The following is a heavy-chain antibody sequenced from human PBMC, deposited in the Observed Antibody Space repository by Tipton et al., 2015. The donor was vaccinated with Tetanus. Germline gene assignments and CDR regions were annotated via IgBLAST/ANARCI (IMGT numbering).Heavy chain of an antibody. CDR1: GYTFTHYG. J-gene: IGHJ6*02. D-gene: IGHD6-19*01. CDR3: ARDRAVPVQAYGTDV. V-gene: IGHV1-18*01. Sequence: QVQLVQSGAEVKKPGASVKVSCKAPGYTFTHYGISWVRQAPGQGLEWVGWISPFTGDTEYAQNLQDRLILTTDTSTATAYVEVRSLTSDDTAVYYCARDRAVPVQAYGTDVWGQGTSVTVSS. CDR2: ISPFTGDT.